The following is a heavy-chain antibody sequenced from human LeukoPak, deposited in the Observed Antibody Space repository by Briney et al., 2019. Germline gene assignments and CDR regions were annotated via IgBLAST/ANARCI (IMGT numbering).Heavy chain of an antibody. D-gene: IGHD3/OR15-3a*01. V-gene: IGHV4-34*01. CDR3: ARQTGSGLFILP. Sequence: SETLSLTCAVYGGSFSGYCWSWIRQPPGKGLEWIGSIYYSGNTYYNASLKSQVSISIDTSKNQFSLRLTSVTAADTAVYYCARQTGSGLFILPGGQGTLVTVSS. CDR1: GGSFSGYC. J-gene: IGHJ4*02. CDR2: IYYSGNT.